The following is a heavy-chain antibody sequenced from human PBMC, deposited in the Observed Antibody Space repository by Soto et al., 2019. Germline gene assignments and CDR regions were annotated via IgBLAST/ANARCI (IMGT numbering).Heavy chain of an antibody. Sequence: GGSLRLSCEGSGFTFSDYYISWIRQAPGKGLEWISYSSNSGTFSRYADSVKGRFSISRDSTKNLLYLQMNSLRAEDTAVYYCARSGDNYNRLDYWGQG. J-gene: IGHJ4*02. D-gene: IGHD1-1*01. CDR1: GFTFSDYY. CDR3: ARSGDNYNRLDY. CDR2: SSNSGTFS. V-gene: IGHV3-11*06.